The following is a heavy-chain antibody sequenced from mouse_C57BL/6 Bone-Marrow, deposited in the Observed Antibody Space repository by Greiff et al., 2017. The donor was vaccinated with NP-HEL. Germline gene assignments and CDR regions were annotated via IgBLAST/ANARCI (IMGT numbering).Heavy chain of an antibody. D-gene: IGHD2-1*01. CDR3: ARTRGNYDRYFDV. CDR2: IYPGSGST. V-gene: IGHV1-55*01. J-gene: IGHJ1*03. CDR1: GYTFTSYW. Sequence: QVQLKQPGAELVKPGASVKMSCKASGYTFTSYWITWVKQRPGQGLEWIGDIYPGSGSTNYNEKFQSKATLTVGTSSRTAYMQLSSLTSEDSAVYYCARTRGNYDRYFDVWGTGTTGTVSS.